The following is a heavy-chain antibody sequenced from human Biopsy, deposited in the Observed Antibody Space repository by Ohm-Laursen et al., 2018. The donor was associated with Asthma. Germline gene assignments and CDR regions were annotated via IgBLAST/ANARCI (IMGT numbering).Heavy chain of an antibody. J-gene: IGHJ4*02. CDR1: GFRFSRYA. CDR2: ITYAGSKT. CDR3: PREGVFCGGLCYSPPDF. Sequence: SLRLSRAASGFRFSRYAMHWVRQAPGKGLEWVALITYAGSKTIYVDSVRARFTVCIDSSTNTLYLQMSSLRPEDTAVYYFPREGVFCGGLCYSPPDFWGRGTLVTVSS. D-gene: IGHD2-21*02. V-gene: IGHV3-30*11.